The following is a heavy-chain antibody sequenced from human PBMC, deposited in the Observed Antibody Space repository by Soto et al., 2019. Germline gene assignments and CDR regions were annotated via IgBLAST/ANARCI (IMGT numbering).Heavy chain of an antibody. CDR1: GYSFTSYW. D-gene: IGHD2-2*01. CDR2: IYPGDSDT. J-gene: IGHJ6*02. CDR3: ARISSTSSRYYYGMDV. V-gene: IGHV5-51*01. Sequence: PGESLKISCKGSGYSFTSYWIGWVRQMPGKGLERMGIIYPGDSDTRYSPSFQGQVTISADKSISTAYLQWSSLKASDTAMYYCARISSTSSRYYYGMDVWGQGTTVTVSS.